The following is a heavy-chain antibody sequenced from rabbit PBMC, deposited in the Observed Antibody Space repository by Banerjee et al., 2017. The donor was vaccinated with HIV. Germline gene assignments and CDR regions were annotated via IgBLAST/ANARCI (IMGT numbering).Heavy chain of an antibody. Sequence: QEQLEESGGDLVKPEGSLTLTCTASGFSFSNGYVMCWVRQAPGKGLEWIACINTISGDTVYATWAKGRFTISKASWTTVTLQMTSLTAADTATYFCARDLPNSGYGYAINLWGQGTLVTVS. V-gene: IGHV1S45*01. J-gene: IGHJ4*01. CDR2: INTISGDT. D-gene: IGHD6-1*01. CDR3: ARDLPNSGYGYAINL. CDR1: GFSFSNGYV.